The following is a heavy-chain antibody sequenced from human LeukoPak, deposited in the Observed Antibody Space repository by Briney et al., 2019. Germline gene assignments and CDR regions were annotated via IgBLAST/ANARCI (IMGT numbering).Heavy chain of an antibody. CDR1: GGSISTSSYY. V-gene: IGHV4-39*01. Sequence: SETLSLTCNVSGGSISTSSYYWGWIRQPSGKGLEWIGSFYSGSIYYNPSLQSRTTISEDRAKNQFSLKLSSVTAADTALYYYHGEKWIHGMDVWGQGTTVTVSS. D-gene: IGHD5-12*01. CDR3: HGEKWIHGMDV. J-gene: IGHJ6*02. CDR2: FYSGSI.